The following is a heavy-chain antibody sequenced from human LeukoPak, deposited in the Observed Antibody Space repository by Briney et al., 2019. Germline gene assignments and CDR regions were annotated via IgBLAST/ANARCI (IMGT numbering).Heavy chain of an antibody. CDR2: IYYSGST. J-gene: IGHJ4*02. CDR1: GGSISSYY. V-gene: IGHV4-59*01. D-gene: IGHD3-10*01. CDR3: ASGGFGELPSFDY. Sequence: SETLSLTCTVSGGSISSYYWSWIRQPPGKGLEWIGYIYYSGSTNYNPSLKSRVTISVDTSKNQFSLKLSSVTAAYTAVYYCASGGFGELPSFDYWGQGTLVTVSS.